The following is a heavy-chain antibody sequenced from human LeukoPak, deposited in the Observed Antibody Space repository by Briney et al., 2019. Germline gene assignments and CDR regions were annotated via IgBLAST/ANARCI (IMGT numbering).Heavy chain of an antibody. CDR3: ARGRGGYNPYYFDY. D-gene: IGHD5-24*01. Sequence: SETLSLTCAVYGGSFSGYYWSWIRQTPGKGLEWIGEINHSGSTDTNPSLKSRVTISEGTSKNHFSLKLSSVTAADTAVYYCARGRGGYNPYYFDYWGQGTLVTVSS. J-gene: IGHJ4*02. V-gene: IGHV4-34*01. CDR1: GGSFSGYY. CDR2: INHSGST.